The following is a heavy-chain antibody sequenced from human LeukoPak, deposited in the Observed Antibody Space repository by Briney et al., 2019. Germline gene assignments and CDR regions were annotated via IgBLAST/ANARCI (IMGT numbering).Heavy chain of an antibody. D-gene: IGHD5-24*01. J-gene: IGHJ4*02. CDR3: ARDLEGRRDGYNLGY. CDR2: IIPIFGTA. CDR1: GGTFSSYA. V-gene: IGHV1-69*05. Sequence: EASVTVSFKASGGTFSSYAISWVRQAPGQGLEWMGGIIPIFGTANYAQKFQGRVTITTDESTSTAYMELSSLRSEDTAVYYCARDLEGRRDGYNLGYWGQGTLVTVSS.